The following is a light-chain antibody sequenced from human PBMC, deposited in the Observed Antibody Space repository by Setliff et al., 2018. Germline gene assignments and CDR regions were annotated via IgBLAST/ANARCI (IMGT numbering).Light chain of an antibody. Sequence: QSALTQPASVSGSPGQSITISCSGTSSDVGGYNLVSWYQQFPGKAPKLMIYEVSKRPSGVSNRFSGSKSGNTASLTISGLQAEDEADYYCCSYAGSRTYVIFGGGTKVTVL. CDR1: SSDVGGYNL. J-gene: IGLJ2*01. CDR3: CSYAGSRTYVI. CDR2: EVS. V-gene: IGLV2-23*02.